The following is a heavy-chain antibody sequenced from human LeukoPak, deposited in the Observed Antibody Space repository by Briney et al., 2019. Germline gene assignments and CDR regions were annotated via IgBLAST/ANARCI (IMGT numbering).Heavy chain of an antibody. D-gene: IGHD2-15*01. CDR1: GGSFSGYY. CDR3: ARGKGYRSGWGRIIDY. Sequence: SETLSLTCAVDGGSFSGYYWSWIRQPPGKGLEWIGEINHSGSTNYNPSLKSRVTISVDTSKNQFSLKLSSVTAADTAVYYCARGKGYRSGWGRIIDYWGQGTLVTVSS. J-gene: IGHJ4*02. V-gene: IGHV4-34*01. CDR2: INHSGST.